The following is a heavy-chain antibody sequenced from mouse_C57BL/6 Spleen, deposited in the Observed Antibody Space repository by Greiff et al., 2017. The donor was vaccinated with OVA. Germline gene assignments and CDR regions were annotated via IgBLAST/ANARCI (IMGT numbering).Heavy chain of an antibody. Sequence: VQRVESGAELARPGASVKLSCKASGYTFTSYGISWVKQRTGQGLEWIGEIYPRSGNTYYNEKFKGKATLTADKSSSTAYMELRSLTSEDSAVYFCARYDYDDAMDYWGQGTSVTVSS. J-gene: IGHJ4*01. D-gene: IGHD2-4*01. CDR1: GYTFTSYG. V-gene: IGHV1-81*01. CDR3: ARYDYDDAMDY. CDR2: IYPRSGNT.